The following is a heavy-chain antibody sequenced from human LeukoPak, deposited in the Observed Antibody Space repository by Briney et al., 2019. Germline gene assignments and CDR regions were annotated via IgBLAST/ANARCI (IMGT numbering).Heavy chain of an antibody. J-gene: IGHJ3*02. Sequence: GGSLRLSCAASEFTFSSYSMNWVRQAPGKGLEWVSYITNSGNSKSYADSVKGRFTISRDNTKNSLYLQMNGLRAEDTAVYYCARTYYYDSSGSYAFDIWGQGTMVTVSS. V-gene: IGHV3-48*01. D-gene: IGHD3-22*01. CDR2: ITNSGNSK. CDR1: EFTFSSYS. CDR3: ARTYYYDSSGSYAFDI.